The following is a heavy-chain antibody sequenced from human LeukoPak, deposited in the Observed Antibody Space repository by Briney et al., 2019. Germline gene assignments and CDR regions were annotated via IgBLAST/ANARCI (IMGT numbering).Heavy chain of an antibody. J-gene: IGHJ2*01. V-gene: IGHV3-23*01. D-gene: IGHD4-17*01. CDR2: MRGDSDYT. CDR3: AKEVLDYEIPYWYFDL. Sequence: PGGSMRLSCAASGLTFSTYTMSWVRQAQGKGLEWVSGMRGDSDYTYYADSVKGRFTISRDNSKNTLYLQMNSLRVDDTAVYHCAKEVLDYEIPYWYFDLWGRGTLVTVSS. CDR1: GLTFSTYT.